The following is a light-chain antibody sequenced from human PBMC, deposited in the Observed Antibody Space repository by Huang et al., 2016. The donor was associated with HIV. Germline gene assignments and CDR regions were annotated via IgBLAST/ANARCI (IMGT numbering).Light chain of an antibody. J-gene: IGKJ4*01. CDR1: QDINTW. V-gene: IGKV1-12*01. CDR2: DAS. Sequence: DIQMTQSPSSVSASVGDRVTITCRASQDINTWLAWYQQKPGKSPELLLDDASSLQSGVPSRVSGSGSGADFTLSISSLQPEDSATYYCQQANSFPFTFGGGTKVEIK. CDR3: QQANSFPFT.